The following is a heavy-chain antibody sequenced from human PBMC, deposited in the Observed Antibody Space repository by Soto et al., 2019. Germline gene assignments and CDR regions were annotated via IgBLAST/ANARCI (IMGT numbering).Heavy chain of an antibody. CDR2: INPNSGGT. Sequence: ASVKVSCKASGYTFTGYYMHWVRQAPGQGLEWMGWINPNSGGTNYAQKFQGWVTMTRDTSVSTAYMKLSRLRSDDTAVYYCARGTDNPLPTHQRFLEWLLYDYYYGMDVWGQGTTVTVSS. D-gene: IGHD3-3*01. V-gene: IGHV1-2*04. CDR3: ARGTDNPLPTHQRFLEWLLYDYYYGMDV. CDR1: GYTFTGYY. J-gene: IGHJ6*02.